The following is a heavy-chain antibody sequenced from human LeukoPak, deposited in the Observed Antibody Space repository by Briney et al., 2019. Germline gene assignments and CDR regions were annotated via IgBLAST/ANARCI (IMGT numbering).Heavy chain of an antibody. V-gene: IGHV3-74*01. Sequence: PGGSLRLSCAASGFTVSSNYMSWVRQAPGKGLVWVSRINSDESSTSYADSVKGRFTISRDNAKNTLYLQMNSLRAEDTAAYYCARDGAYSTIFYWGQGTLVTVSS. CDR1: GFTVSSNY. CDR3: ARDGAYSTIFY. D-gene: IGHD3-3*01. CDR2: INSDESST. J-gene: IGHJ4*01.